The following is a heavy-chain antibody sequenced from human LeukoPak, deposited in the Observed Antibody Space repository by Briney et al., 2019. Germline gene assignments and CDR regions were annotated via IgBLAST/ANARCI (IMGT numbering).Heavy chain of an antibody. CDR2: ISAYNGNT. CDR1: GYTFTSYG. CDR3: AREVGLTNYYDSSGMDWFDP. D-gene: IGHD3-22*01. V-gene: IGHV1-18*01. J-gene: IGHJ5*02. Sequence: ASVKVSCKASGYTFTSYGISWVRQAPGQGLEWMGWISAYNGNTNYAQKLQGRVTMTRDTSISTAYMELSRLRSDDTAVYYCAREVGLTNYYDSSGMDWFDPWGQGTLVTVSS.